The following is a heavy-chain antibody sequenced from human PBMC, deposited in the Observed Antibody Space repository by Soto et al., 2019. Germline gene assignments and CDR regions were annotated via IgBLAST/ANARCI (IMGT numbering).Heavy chain of an antibody. CDR3: ARGFRYCSGGSCYSGYYYYGMDV. J-gene: IGHJ6*02. D-gene: IGHD2-15*01. CDR2: IWYDGSNK. CDR1: GFTFSSYG. V-gene: IGHV3-33*01. Sequence: GGSLRLSCAASGFTFSSYGMHWVRQAPGKGLEWVAVIWYDGSNKYYADSVKGRFTISRDNSKNTLYLQMNSLRAEDTAVYYCARGFRYCSGGSCYSGYYYYGMDVWGQGTKVTVSS.